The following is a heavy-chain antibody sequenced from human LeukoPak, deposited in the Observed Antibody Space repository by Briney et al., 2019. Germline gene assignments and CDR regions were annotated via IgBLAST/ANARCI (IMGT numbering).Heavy chain of an antibody. D-gene: IGHD1-1*01. J-gene: IGHJ6*02. Sequence: SETLSLTCTVSGGSVSSGSSYWSWIRQPPGKGLEWIGYIYYSGSTNYNPSLKSRVTISVDTSKNQFSLKLSSVTAADTAVYYWARDLDWNDEDYYYGMDVWGQGTTVTVSS. CDR1: GGSVSSGSSY. CDR2: IYYSGST. V-gene: IGHV4-61*01. CDR3: ARDLDWNDEDYYYGMDV.